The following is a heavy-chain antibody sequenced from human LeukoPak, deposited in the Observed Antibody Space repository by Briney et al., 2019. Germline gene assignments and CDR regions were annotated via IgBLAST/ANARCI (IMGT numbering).Heavy chain of an antibody. CDR3: ARELYYDFWSGYYSGYFDY. D-gene: IGHD3-3*01. Sequence: SVKVSCKASGGTFSSYAISWVRQAPGQGLEWMGRIITILGIANYAQKFQGSVTITADKSTSTAYMELSSLRSEDTAVYYCARELYYDFWSGYYSGYFDYWGQGTLVSVSS. CDR1: GGTFSSYA. CDR2: IITILGIA. J-gene: IGHJ4*02. V-gene: IGHV1-69*04.